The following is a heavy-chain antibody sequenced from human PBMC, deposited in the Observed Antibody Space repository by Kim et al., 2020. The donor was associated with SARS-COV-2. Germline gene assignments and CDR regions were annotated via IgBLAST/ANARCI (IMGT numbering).Heavy chain of an antibody. V-gene: IGHV1-18*01. Sequence: QKLQGRVTMTTDTYTSTAYMELRSLRSDDTAVYYCARVMVRGVLGYYFDYWGQGTLVTVSS. CDR3: ARVMVRGVLGYYFDY. J-gene: IGHJ4*02. D-gene: IGHD3-10*01.